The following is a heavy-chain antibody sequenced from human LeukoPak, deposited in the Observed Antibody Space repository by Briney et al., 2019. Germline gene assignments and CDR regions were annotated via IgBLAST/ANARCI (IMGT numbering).Heavy chain of an antibody. V-gene: IGHV1-2*02. Sequence: ASVKVSCKASGGTFSSYTISWVRQAPGQGLEWMGRINPNSGGTNYAQKFQGRVTMTRDTSISTAYMELSRLRSDDTAVYYCARARPGYCSSTSCYSFDYWGQGTLVTVSS. CDR2: INPNSGGT. J-gene: IGHJ4*02. CDR3: ARARPGYCSSTSCYSFDY. CDR1: GGTFSSYT. D-gene: IGHD2-2*03.